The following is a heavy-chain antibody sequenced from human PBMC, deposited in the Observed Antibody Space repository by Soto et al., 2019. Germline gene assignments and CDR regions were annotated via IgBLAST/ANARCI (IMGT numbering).Heavy chain of an antibody. CDR2: IYYRGST. V-gene: IGHV4-59*12. CDR1: GGSISSYY. D-gene: IGHD6-19*01. CDR3: ARTVGSSGWYYFDY. J-gene: IGHJ4*02. Sequence: PSETLSLTCTVSGGSISSYYWSWIRQPPGKGLEWIGYIYYRGSTNYNPSLKSRVTMSLDTSKNQFSLKLSSVTAADTAVYYCARTVGSSGWYYFDYWGQGTLVTVSS.